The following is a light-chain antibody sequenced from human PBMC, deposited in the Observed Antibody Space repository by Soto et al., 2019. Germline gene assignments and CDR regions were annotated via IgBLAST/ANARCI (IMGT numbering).Light chain of an antibody. CDR2: DVN. Sequence: QSVLTQPASVSGSPGQSITISCTGTSSDVGGYDYVSWYQHHPGKAPKLIIYDVNNRPSGVPSRFSGSKSGNTASLTISGLQTEDEADYYCCAYSTSGTHVFGTGTKVTVL. CDR3: CAYSTSGTHV. CDR1: SSDVGGYDY. J-gene: IGLJ1*01. V-gene: IGLV2-14*03.